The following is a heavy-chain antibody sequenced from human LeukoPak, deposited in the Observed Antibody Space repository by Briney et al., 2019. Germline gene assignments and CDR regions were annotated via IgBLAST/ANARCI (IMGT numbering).Heavy chain of an antibody. D-gene: IGHD6-25*01. CDR1: GFAFSSYA. CDR3: VRDTAAAVVVAPDAFDV. V-gene: IGHV3-23*01. Sequence: PGGSLRLSCAASGFAFSSYAMSWVRQTPGKGLEWVSGIGGSGGTTYFADSVRGRFTISRENSKNTLYLQMDSLRVEDTAVYYCVRDTAAAVVVAPDAFDVWGQGTMVTVSS. CDR2: IGGSGGTT. J-gene: IGHJ3*01.